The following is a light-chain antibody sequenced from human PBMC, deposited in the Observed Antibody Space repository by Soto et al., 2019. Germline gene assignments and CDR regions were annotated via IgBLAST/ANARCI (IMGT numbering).Light chain of an antibody. CDR2: EVS. CDR3: SSYTSSSTYV. Sequence: QSALTHPPSVSGSPGQSVTISCTETSSDVGSYNRVSWYQQPPGTAPKLMIYEVSNRPSGVPDRFSGSKSGNTASLTISGLQAEDEADYYCSSYTSSSTYVFGTGTKLTVL. V-gene: IGLV2-18*02. CDR1: SSDVGSYNR. J-gene: IGLJ1*01.